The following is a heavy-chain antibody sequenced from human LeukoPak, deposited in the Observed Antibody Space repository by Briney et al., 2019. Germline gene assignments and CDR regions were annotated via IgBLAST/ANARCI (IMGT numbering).Heavy chain of an antibody. J-gene: IGHJ4*02. V-gene: IGHV3-53*01. CDR1: GFTVSSNH. CDR2: IYSGGST. D-gene: IGHD1-1*01. Sequence: GGSLRLSCAASGFTVSSNHMSWVRQAPGKGLEWVSVIYSGGSTDYADSVKGRFTISRDNLKNTLYPQMNSLRAEDTAVYYCARGPAGYNWGQGTLVTFSS. CDR3: ARGPAGYN.